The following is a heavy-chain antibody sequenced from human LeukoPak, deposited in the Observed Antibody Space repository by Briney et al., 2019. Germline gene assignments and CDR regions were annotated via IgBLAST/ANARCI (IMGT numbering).Heavy chain of an antibody. CDR1: GGSISSYY. V-gene: IGHV4-59*12. J-gene: IGHJ6*03. CDR2: IYHSGST. Sequence: PSETLSLTCTVSGGSISSYYWSWIRQPPGKGLEWIGYIYHSGSTYYNPSLKSRVTISVDRSKNQFSLKLSSVTAADTAVYYCAREQQLAYYYYYMDVWGKGTTVTVSS. CDR3: AREQQLAYYYYYMDV. D-gene: IGHD6-13*01.